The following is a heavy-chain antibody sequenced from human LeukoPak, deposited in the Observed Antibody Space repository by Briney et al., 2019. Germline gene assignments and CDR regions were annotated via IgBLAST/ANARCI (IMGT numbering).Heavy chain of an antibody. Sequence: GESLKISCKGSGYIFASYWIGWVRQMPGKGLEWMGIIYPGDSDTRYSPSFQGQVTISADKSISTAYLQWSSLKASDTAVYYCARYDYVWGTVTHPDYWGQGTLVTVSS. J-gene: IGHJ4*02. CDR2: IYPGDSDT. V-gene: IGHV5-51*01. CDR3: ARYDYVWGTVTHPDY. D-gene: IGHD3-16*01. CDR1: GYIFASYW.